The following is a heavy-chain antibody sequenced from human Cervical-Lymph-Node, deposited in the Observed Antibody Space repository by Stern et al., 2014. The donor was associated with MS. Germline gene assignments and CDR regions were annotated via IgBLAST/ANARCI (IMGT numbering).Heavy chain of an antibody. CDR3: ARGLLGSENAFDI. Sequence: VQLLDSGAEVKKLGASVKVSCKAFGYTFTSYGISSVRQAPGQGLDWIGWISAYNGNTNYAQKLQGRVNMTTDTSTSSAYMELRSLRSDDTAVYYCARGLLGSENAFDIWGQGTMVTVSS. CDR1: GYTFTSYG. CDR2: ISAYNGNT. D-gene: IGHD2-15*01. V-gene: IGHV1-18*01. J-gene: IGHJ3*02.